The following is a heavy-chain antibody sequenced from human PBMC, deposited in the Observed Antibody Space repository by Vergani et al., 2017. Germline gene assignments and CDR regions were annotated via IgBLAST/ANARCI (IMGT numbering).Heavy chain of an antibody. D-gene: IGHD1-26*01. Sequence: QVQLQQWGAGLLKPSETLSLTCAVYGGSFSGYYWSWIRQPPGKGLEWIWEINHSGSTNYNPSLKSRVTISVDTSKNQFSLKLSSVTAADTDVYYCARGLGNSGSYYRYWGQGTLVTVSS. CDR1: GGSFSGYY. V-gene: IGHV4-34*01. CDR2: INHSGST. CDR3: ARGLGNSGSYYRY. J-gene: IGHJ4*02.